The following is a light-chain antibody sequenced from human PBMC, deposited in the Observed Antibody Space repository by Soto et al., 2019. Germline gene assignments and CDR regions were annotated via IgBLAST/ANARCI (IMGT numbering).Light chain of an antibody. CDR2: DVN. CDR1: SSDVGNYNY. V-gene: IGLV2-11*01. Sequence: QSVLTQPRSVSGSPGQSVTISCTGTSSDVGNYNYVSWYQQHPGKAPKVMIYDVNKWPSGVPDRFSGSKSGNTASLTISGLHAYDEADYYCCSYAGSYTLVFGPGTKLTVL. J-gene: IGLJ2*01. CDR3: CSYAGSYTLV.